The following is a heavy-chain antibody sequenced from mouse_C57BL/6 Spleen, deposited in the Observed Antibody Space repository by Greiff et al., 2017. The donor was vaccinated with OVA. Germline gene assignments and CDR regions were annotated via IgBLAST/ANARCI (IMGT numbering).Heavy chain of an antibody. V-gene: IGHV2-2*01. D-gene: IGHD1-1*01. Sequence: QVQLKESGPGLVQPSQSLSITCTVSGFSLTSYGVHWVRQSPGKGLEWLGVIWSGGSTDYNAAFISRLSISKDNSKSQVFFKMNSLQADDTAIYYCARNRYYGSSSHWYVDVWGTGTTVTVSS. J-gene: IGHJ1*03. CDR3: ARNRYYGSSSHWYVDV. CDR2: IWSGGST. CDR1: GFSLTSYG.